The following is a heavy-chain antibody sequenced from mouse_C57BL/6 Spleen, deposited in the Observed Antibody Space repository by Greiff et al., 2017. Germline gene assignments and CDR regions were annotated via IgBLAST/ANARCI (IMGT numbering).Heavy chain of an antibody. CDR1: GYTFTSYG. Sequence: VQLQQSGAELARPGASVKLSCKASGYTFTSYGISWVKQRTGQGLEWIGEIYPRSGNTYYNEKFKGKATLTADKSSSTAYMELRSLTSEDSAVYFCARASYDYPWFAYWGQGTLVTVSA. CDR2: IYPRSGNT. D-gene: IGHD2-4*01. J-gene: IGHJ3*01. CDR3: ARASYDYPWFAY. V-gene: IGHV1-81*01.